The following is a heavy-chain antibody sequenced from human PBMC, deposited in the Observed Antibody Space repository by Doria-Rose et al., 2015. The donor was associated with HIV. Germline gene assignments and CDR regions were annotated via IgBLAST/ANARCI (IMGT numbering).Heavy chain of an antibody. D-gene: IGHD6-13*01. CDR3: ARIKSSRWYHKYYFNF. CDR1: GVSLSSPGMG. V-gene: IGHV2-26*01. Sequence: QITSKESGPVLVKPTETLTLTCTVSGVSLSSPGMGVSWIRQPPGKALEWLANIFSDDEASYNASLKSRLTISRGTSKSQVVRTMTDMDPVDAATYYCARIKSSRWYHKYYFNFWGQGTLVIVSA. J-gene: IGHJ4*02. CDR2: IFSDDEA.